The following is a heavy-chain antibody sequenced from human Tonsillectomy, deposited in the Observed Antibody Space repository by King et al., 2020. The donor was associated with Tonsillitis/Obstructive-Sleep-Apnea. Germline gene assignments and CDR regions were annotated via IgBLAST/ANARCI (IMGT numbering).Heavy chain of an antibody. Sequence: VQLVESGGGLVQPGRSLRLSCAASGFTFDDYAMHWVRQAPGKGLEWVSGISWNSGSIGYADSVKGRFTISRDNAKNSLYLQMNSLRAEDTALYYCAKAGGPDYHYYMDVWGKGTTVTVSS. J-gene: IGHJ6*03. CDR1: GFTFDDYA. D-gene: IGHD3-10*01. CDR2: ISWNSGSI. V-gene: IGHV3-9*01. CDR3: AKAGGPDYHYYMDV.